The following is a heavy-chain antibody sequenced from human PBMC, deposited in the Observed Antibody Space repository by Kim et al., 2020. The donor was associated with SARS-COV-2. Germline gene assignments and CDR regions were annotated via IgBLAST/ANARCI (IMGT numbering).Heavy chain of an antibody. CDR3: SRGLITMVRGVIRGYYYGMVV. J-gene: IGHJ6*02. D-gene: IGHD3-10*01. CDR1: GGTFSSYA. Sequence: SVKVSCKASGGTFSSYAISWVRQAPGQGLEWMGGIIPIFGTANYAQKFQGRVTITADESTSTAYMELSSLRSEDTAVYYCSRGLITMVRGVIRGYYYGMVVWGQGITVTVSS. V-gene: IGHV1-69*13. CDR2: IIPIFGTA.